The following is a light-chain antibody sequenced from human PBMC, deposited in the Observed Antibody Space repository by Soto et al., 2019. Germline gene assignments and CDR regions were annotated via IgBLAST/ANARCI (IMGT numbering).Light chain of an antibody. CDR2: AAS. V-gene: IGKV1-8*01. Sequence: AIRMTQSPSSFSASTGDRVTITCRASQGISSYLAWYQQKPGKAPKLLIYAASTLQSGVPSRFSGSGSGTEFTLTISCLQSEDFATYYCQQYYSSPPSFGGGTKVEIK. CDR3: QQYYSSPPS. J-gene: IGKJ4*01. CDR1: QGISSY.